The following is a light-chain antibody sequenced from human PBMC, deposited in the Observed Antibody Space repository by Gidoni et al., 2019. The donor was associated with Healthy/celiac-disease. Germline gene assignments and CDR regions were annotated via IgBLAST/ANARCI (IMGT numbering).Light chain of an antibody. CDR2: EVS. CDR1: SSDVGGYNY. J-gene: IGLJ2*01. CDR3: SSYTSSGTLEVV. V-gene: IGLV2-14*01. Sequence: QSALTQPASVSGSPGQSLTISCTGTSSDVGGYNYVSWYQQHPGKAPKLMIYEVSNRPSGVPDRFSGSKSGNTASLTISGLQAEDEADYYCSSYTSSGTLEVVFGGGTKLTVL.